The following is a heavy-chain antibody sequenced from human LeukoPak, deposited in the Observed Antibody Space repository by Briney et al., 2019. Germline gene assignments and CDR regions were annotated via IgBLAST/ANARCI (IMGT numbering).Heavy chain of an antibody. Sequence: SVKVSCKASGGTFSSYAISWVRQAPGQGLEWMGGIIPIFGTANYAQKFQGRVTITADESTSTAYMELSSLRSEDKAVYYCASSGYCGGDCYPYYYYYGMDVWGQGTTVTVSS. CDR1: GGTFSSYA. CDR3: ASSGYCGGDCYPYYYYYGMDV. V-gene: IGHV1-69*13. CDR2: IIPIFGTA. D-gene: IGHD2-21*02. J-gene: IGHJ6*02.